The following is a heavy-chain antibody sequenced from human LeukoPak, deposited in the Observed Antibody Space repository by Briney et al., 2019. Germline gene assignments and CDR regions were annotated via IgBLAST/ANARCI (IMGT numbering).Heavy chain of an antibody. Sequence: SETLSLTCTFSGGSISSYYWSWIRQPAGKGLEWIGRIHTSGSTNYNPSLKSRVTMSVDTSKNQFSLKLSSVTAADTAVYYCTRGSIAYYYMDVWGKGTTVTISS. D-gene: IGHD3-22*01. CDR2: IHTSGST. J-gene: IGHJ6*03. CDR3: TRGSIAYYYMDV. V-gene: IGHV4-4*07. CDR1: GGSISSYY.